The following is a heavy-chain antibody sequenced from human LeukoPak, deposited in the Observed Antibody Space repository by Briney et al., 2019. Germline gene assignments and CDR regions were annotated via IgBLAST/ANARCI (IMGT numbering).Heavy chain of an antibody. Sequence: PGGSLRLSCAASGFTFSANSMNWVRQAPGKGLEWVSFISSSSSAIYYADSVKGRFTISRDNAKNSLYLQMNSLRDEDTAVYYCAKDPGLDYWGQRTVVADSS. J-gene: IGHJ4*02. CDR2: ISSSSSAI. CDR3: AKDPGLDY. CDR1: GFTFSANS. V-gene: IGHV3-48*02.